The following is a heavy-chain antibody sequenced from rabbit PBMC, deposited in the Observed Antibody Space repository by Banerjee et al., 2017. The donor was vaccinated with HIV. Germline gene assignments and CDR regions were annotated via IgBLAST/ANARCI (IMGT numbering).Heavy chain of an antibody. Sequence: QEQLKESGGDLVKPEGSLTLTCTASGFSFSSGYDMCWVRQAPGKGLEWIACIYAGSSGNTVYASWAKGRFTISRTSSTTVALQMTSLTAADTATYFCARDLAGVIGWNFDLWGPGTLVTVS. J-gene: IGHJ4*01. CDR1: GFSFSSGYD. D-gene: IGHD4-1*01. CDR3: ARDLAGVIGWNFDL. V-gene: IGHV1S45*01. CDR2: IYAGSSGNT.